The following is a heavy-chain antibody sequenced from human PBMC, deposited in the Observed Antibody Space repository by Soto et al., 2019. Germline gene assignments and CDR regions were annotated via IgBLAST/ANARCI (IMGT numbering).Heavy chain of an antibody. CDR2: INHSGRV. J-gene: IGHJ5*01. V-gene: IGHV4-34*01. CDR1: GGSFSGHS. CDR3: STRAYDTNGYYRFDP. D-gene: IGHD3-22*01. Sequence: GTLSLTFAVYGGSFSGHSWTWIRQSAGKGLEWIGDINHSGRVNYSPSLKSRVTISLDTSKNQFSLTLSAVTAADTAMYYCSTRAYDTNGYYRFDPWGQGTLVTVSS.